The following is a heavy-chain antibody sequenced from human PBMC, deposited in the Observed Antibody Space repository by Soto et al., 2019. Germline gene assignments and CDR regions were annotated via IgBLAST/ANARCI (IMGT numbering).Heavy chain of an antibody. V-gene: IGHV4-30-2*01. CDR3: ARGHYYYGMDV. CDR2: IYYSGTT. Sequence: QLRLQESGSGLVKPSQTLSLTCTVSNGSVSSGTYSWSWVRQPPGKGLEWIGYIYYSGTTYYTPSLKSLLTISMDRANDYFSLNLTSVTAADTAVYFCARGHYYYGMDVWGQGITVTVSS. CDR1: NGSVSSGTYS. J-gene: IGHJ6*02.